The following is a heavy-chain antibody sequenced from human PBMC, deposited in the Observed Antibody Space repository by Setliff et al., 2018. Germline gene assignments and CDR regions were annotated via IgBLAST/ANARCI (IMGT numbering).Heavy chain of an antibody. J-gene: IGHJ3*02. Sequence: ETLSLSCAASGFTFNNYFMTWVRQAPGKGLEWVSAISSTGTTYYADSVTGRFTVSRDISMNTLYLQMNSLRAADTAVYYCASHEPWLWNAFDIWGQGTMVTVSS. CDR1: GFTFNNYF. V-gene: IGHV3-23*01. CDR3: ASHEPWLWNAFDI. CDR2: ISSTGTT. D-gene: IGHD6-19*01.